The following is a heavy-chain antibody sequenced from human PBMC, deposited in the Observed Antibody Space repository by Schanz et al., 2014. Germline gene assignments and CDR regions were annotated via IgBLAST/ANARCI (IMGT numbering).Heavy chain of an antibody. V-gene: IGHV3-53*01. CDR3: AKLLGIGSASYGMDV. Sequence: EVQLVESGGGLIQPGGSLRLSCAVSGFTVNTNYMSWVRQAPGKGLEWISSMYINSGSTQYADSVKGRFIISRDSSKNTLFLQMNSLRAEDTAIYYCAKLLGIGSASYGMDVWGQGTTVTVSS. J-gene: IGHJ6*02. D-gene: IGHD1-26*01. CDR2: MYINSGST. CDR1: GFTVNTNY.